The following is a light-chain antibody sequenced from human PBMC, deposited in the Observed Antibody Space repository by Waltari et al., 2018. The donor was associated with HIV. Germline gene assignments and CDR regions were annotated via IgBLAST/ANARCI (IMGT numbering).Light chain of an antibody. Sequence: QSALTQPRSVSGSPGQSVTISCTGTSTAVGGFTSVSWYQQHPGKAPKLMIHDVTKRPSGVPDRFSGSKSGNTASLTISGLQADDEADYYCCSYAGNYTLIFGGGTKLTVL. CDR2: DVT. CDR1: STAVGGFTS. CDR3: CSYAGNYTLI. V-gene: IGLV2-11*01. J-gene: IGLJ2*01.